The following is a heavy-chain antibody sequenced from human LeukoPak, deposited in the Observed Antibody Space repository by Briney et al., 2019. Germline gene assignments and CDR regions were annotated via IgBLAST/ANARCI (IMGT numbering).Heavy chain of an antibody. CDR2: IKEDGSEK. V-gene: IGHV3-7*03. Sequence: GGSLRLSCAASGFTFSSYWMSWVRQAPGKGLEWVANIKEDGSEKYYVDSVKGRFTISRDNAKNTLYLQMNSLRAEGTAVYYCAKDSKWFDPWGQGTLVTVSS. J-gene: IGHJ5*02. CDR1: GFTFSSYW. CDR3: AKDSKWFDP.